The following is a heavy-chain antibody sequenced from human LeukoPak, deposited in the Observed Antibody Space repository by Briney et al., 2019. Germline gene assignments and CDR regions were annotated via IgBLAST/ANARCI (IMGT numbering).Heavy chain of an antibody. Sequence: SETLSLTCTVSGYSISSNYYWGWIRQPPGRGLEWIGSIFHSGSTYYNPSLRSRVTISLDTSKNQFSLKLTSVTAADTAVYYCARGGYSIDYWGQGTLVTVSS. D-gene: IGHD6-13*01. CDR2: IFHSGST. CDR3: ARGGYSIDY. J-gene: IGHJ4*02. V-gene: IGHV4-38-2*02. CDR1: GYSISSNYY.